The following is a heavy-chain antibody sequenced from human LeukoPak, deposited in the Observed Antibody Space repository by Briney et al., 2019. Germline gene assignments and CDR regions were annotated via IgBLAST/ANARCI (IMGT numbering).Heavy chain of an antibody. CDR1: GFTFSTYE. CDR3: AATYYYDGSGDY. CDR2: ISSTGSNI. Sequence: SGGSLRLSCAASGFTFSTYEMNWVRQAPGKGLEWVSYISSTGSNIYYADSVKGRFTISRDNAKNSLYLLMNSLRTEDTAVCYCAATYYYDGSGDYWGQGTLVTVSS. J-gene: IGHJ4*02. V-gene: IGHV3-48*03. D-gene: IGHD3-22*01.